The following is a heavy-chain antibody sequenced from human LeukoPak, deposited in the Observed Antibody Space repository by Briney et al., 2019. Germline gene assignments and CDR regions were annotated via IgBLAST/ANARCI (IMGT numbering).Heavy chain of an antibody. CDR2: ISYDGSNK. D-gene: IGHD1-26*01. CDR3: ARGARSGSYSVFYFDY. V-gene: IGHV3-30-3*01. CDR1: GFTFSSYA. J-gene: IGHJ4*02. Sequence: GGSLRLSCAASGFTFSSYAMHWVRQAPGKGLEWVAVISYDGSNKYYADSVKGRFTISRDNSKNTLYLQMNSLRAEDTAVYYCARGARSGSYSVFYFDYWGKGTLVTASS.